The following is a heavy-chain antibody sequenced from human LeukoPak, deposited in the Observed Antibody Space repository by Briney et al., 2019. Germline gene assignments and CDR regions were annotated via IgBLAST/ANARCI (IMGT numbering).Heavy chain of an antibody. V-gene: IGHV4-34*01. D-gene: IGHD6-19*01. CDR3: ARDSISSGLQRFDY. Sequence: PSETLSLTCAVYGGSFSGYYWSWIRQPPGKGLEWIGEINHSGSTNYNPSLKSRVTISVDTSKNQFSLKLSSVTAADTAVYYCARDSISSGLQRFDYWGQGTLVTVSS. CDR2: INHSGST. J-gene: IGHJ4*02. CDR1: GGSFSGYY.